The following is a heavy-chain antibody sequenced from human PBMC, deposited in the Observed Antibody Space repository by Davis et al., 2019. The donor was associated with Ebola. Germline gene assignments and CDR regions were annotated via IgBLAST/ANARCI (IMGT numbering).Heavy chain of an antibody. CDR1: GDTFSKYP. J-gene: IGHJ6*03. Sequence: SVKVSCKSSGDTFSKYPISWVRQAPGQGLEWMGGFIPILAITNYAQKFQGRVTITADKSTSTAYMELSSLRSEDTAVYYCASRLAGEPTVGYYYYYMDVWGQGTTVTVSS. D-gene: IGHD6-19*01. CDR3: ASRLAGEPTVGYYYYYMDV. V-gene: IGHV1-69*10. CDR2: FIPILAIT.